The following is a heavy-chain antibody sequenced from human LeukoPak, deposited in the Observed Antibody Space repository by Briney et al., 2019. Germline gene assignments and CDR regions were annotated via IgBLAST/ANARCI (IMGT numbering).Heavy chain of an antibody. D-gene: IGHD5-18*01. CDR2: ITYDGSNT. V-gene: IGHV3-30*03. CDR3: AGSSSTARSYFDY. CDR1: GFNFSKYI. Sequence: GGSLRLSCAASGFNFSKYIMTWVRQAPGKGLEGVAFITYDGSNTYYRDSVEGRFTISRDDSKNTVYLQMNSLSAEDTAVYYCAGSSSTARSYFDYWGQGILVTVSS. J-gene: IGHJ4*02.